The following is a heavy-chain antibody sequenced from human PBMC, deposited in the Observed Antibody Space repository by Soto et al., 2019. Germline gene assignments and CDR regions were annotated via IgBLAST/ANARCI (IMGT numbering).Heavy chain of an antibody. Sequence: VASVKVSCKASGYTFTGYYMHWVRQAPGQGLEWMGIINPSGGITSYAQKFQGRVTMTRDTSTSTVDMELSSLRSEDTAVYYCARDRRGGDILAGYQHFDYWGQGTLVTVSS. J-gene: IGHJ4*02. D-gene: IGHD3-9*01. CDR2: INPSGGIT. CDR3: ARDRRGGDILAGYQHFDY. V-gene: IGHV1-46*01. CDR1: GYTFTGYY.